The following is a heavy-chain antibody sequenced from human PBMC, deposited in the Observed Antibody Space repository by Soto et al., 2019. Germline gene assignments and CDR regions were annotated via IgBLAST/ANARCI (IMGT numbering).Heavy chain of an antibody. CDR1: GFPFTNYW. CDR2: ISPDGSDV. J-gene: IGHJ4*02. D-gene: IGHD2-8*02. Sequence: LRLSCAASGFPFTNYWIDWVRRTPCKGLMWVSRISPDGSDVGYADSVEGRFTVSRDNAKNTLYLQMHSLRAEDTAMYYCACWGHIVPVAPSDFDRWGQGTLVTVSS. V-gene: IGHV3-74*01. CDR3: ACWGHIVPVAPSDFDR.